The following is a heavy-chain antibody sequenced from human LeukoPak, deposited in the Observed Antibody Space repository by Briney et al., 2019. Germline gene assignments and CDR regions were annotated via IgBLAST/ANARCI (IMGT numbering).Heavy chain of an antibody. V-gene: IGHV3-11*01. Sequence: PWGSLRLSCAASGFTFSDYYMSWIRQAPGKGLEWVSYISSSGSTIYYADSVKGRFTISRDNAKNSLYLQMNSLRAEDTAVYYCARDGRGHYGPLGPYYYYMDVWGKGTTVTIPS. CDR2: ISSSGSTI. CDR3: ARDGRGHYGPLGPYYYYMDV. CDR1: GFTFSDYY. J-gene: IGHJ6*03. D-gene: IGHD4-17*01.